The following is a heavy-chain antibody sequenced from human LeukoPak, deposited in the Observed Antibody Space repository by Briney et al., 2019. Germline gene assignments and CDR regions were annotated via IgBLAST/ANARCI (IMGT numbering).Heavy chain of an antibody. CDR1: GFTVSSNY. CDR2: IYSGGST. V-gene: IGHV3-53*01. D-gene: IGHD4-23*01. CDR3: ARVAAGYSANYFDY. Sequence: GGSLRLSCAASGFTVSSNYMSWVRQAPGKGLEWVSVIYSGGSTYYADSVKGRFTISRDNAKNSLYLQMNSLRAEDTAVYYCARVAAGYSANYFDYWGQGTLVTVSS. J-gene: IGHJ4*02.